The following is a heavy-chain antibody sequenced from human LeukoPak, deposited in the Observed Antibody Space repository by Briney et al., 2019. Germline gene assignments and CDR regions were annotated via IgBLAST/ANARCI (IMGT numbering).Heavy chain of an antibody. CDR1: GFTSSSYG. J-gene: IGHJ6*02. CDR3: AKGDHYYGMDV. Sequence: GGSLRLSCAASGFTSSSYGMHWVRQAPGKGLEWVAVISYDGSNKYYADSVKGRFTISRDNSKNTLYLQMNSLRAEDTAVYYCAKGDHYYGMDVWGQGTTVTVSS. V-gene: IGHV3-30*18. D-gene: IGHD2-21*01. CDR2: ISYDGSNK.